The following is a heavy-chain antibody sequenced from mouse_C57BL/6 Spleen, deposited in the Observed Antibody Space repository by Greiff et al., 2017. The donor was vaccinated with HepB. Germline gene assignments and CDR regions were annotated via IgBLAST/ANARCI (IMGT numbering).Heavy chain of an antibody. D-gene: IGHD1-1*01. V-gene: IGHV1-81*01. Sequence: VQLQQSGAELARPGASVKLSCKASGYTFTSYGISWAKQRTGQGLEWIGEIYPRSGNTYYNEKFKGKATLTADKSSSTAYMELRSLTSEDSAVYFCAVYYGSSPWFAYWGQGTLVTVSA. J-gene: IGHJ3*01. CDR1: GYTFTSYG. CDR2: IYPRSGNT. CDR3: AVYYGSSPWFAY.